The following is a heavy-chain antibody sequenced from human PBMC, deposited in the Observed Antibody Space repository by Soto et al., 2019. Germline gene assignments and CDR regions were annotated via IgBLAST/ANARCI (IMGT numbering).Heavy chain of an antibody. CDR2: IYYSGST. CDR1: GVNISSYY. D-gene: IGHD2-15*01. V-gene: IGHV4-59*08. J-gene: IGHJ4*02. Sequence: SETLSLTSPVSGVNISSYYWSWIRQPPGKGLEWIGYIYYSGSTNYNPSLKSRVTISVDTSKNQFSLKLSSVTAADTAVYYCARFSQCSGGSCYYLDYWGQGTLVTVSS. CDR3: ARFSQCSGGSCYYLDY.